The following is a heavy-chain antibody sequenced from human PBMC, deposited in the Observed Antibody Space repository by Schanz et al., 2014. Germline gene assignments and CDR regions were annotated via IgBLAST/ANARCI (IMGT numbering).Heavy chain of an antibody. CDR2: ISGTTTYT. V-gene: IGHV3-11*05. Sequence: VQLLESGGGLVQPGGSLRLSCAASGFTFSDHYMSWIRQAPGKGLEWVSYISGTTTYTNYADSVKGRFTISRDNAKNSLYLQMNSLRAEDTAVYYCAREQIMAAAGLVDYWGHGTLVTVSS. CDR1: GFTFSDHY. D-gene: IGHD6-13*01. J-gene: IGHJ4*01. CDR3: AREQIMAAAGLVDY.